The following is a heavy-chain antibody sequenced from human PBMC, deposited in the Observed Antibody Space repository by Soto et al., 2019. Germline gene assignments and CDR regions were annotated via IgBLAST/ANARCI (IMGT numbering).Heavy chain of an antibody. CDR1: GGSISSSSYY. CDR2: IYYSGST. D-gene: IGHD6-19*01. V-gene: IGHV4-39*01. CDR3: ARHEAPRGWYFDS. Sequence: QLQLQESGPGLVKPSETLSLTCTVSGGSISSSSYYWGWIRQPPGKGLEWIGSIYYSGSTYYNPSLKSRFTISRDTSKNQVSLKLSSVTAADTAVYYCARHEAPRGWYFDSWGQGTLVTVSS. J-gene: IGHJ4*02.